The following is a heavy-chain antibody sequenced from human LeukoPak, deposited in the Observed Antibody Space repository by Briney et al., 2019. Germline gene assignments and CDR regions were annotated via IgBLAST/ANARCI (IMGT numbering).Heavy chain of an antibody. CDR3: AREGEFIA. J-gene: IGHJ4*02. CDR1: GASISSYY. D-gene: IGHD3-16*01. V-gene: IGHV4-4*07. Sequence: SETLSLTCTVSGASISSYYWSCIRQPAGKGLEWIGRIYTSGSTNYNPSLKSRGTISVDKSNNQFSLKLSSVTAADTAVYYCAREGEFIAWGQGTLVTVSS. CDR2: IYTSGST.